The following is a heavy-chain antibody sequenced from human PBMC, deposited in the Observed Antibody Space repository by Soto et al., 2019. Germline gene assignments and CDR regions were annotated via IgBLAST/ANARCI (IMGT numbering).Heavy chain of an antibody. J-gene: IGHJ6*01. Sequence: QVQLVESGGGVVQPGRSLRLSCAASGFTFSSYGMHWVRQAPGKGLEWVAVISYDGSNKYYADSVKGRFTISRDNSKNTLYLQMNSLRAEDTAVYYCAKSPVSGYDYYYGMDVW. V-gene: IGHV3-30*18. D-gene: IGHD3-10*01. CDR2: ISYDGSNK. CDR3: AKSPVSGYDYYYGMDV. CDR1: GFTFSSYG.